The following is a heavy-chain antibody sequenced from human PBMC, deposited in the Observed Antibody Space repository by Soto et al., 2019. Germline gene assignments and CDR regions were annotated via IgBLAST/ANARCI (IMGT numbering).Heavy chain of an antibody. CDR2: ISGSGGST. CDR1: GFTFSSYA. J-gene: IGHJ4*02. CDR3: AKTVSIAVAGRDFDY. Sequence: LRLSCAASGFTFSSYAMSWVRQAPGKGLEWVSAISGSGGSTYYADSVKGRFTISRDNSKNTLYLQMNSLRAEDTAVYYCAKTVSIAVAGRDFDYWGQGTLVTVSS. D-gene: IGHD6-19*01. V-gene: IGHV3-23*01.